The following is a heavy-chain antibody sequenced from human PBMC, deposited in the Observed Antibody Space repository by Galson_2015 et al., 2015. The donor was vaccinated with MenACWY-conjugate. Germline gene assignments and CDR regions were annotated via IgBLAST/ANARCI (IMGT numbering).Heavy chain of an antibody. CDR1: GFIFNNYW. CDR3: ARDLGFYCSRNDCYSPY. CDR2: IKQDGSEK. V-gene: IGHV3-7*03. Sequence: SLRLSCAASGFIFNNYWMSWVRQVPGKGPAWVANIKQDGSEKYYVDSVRGRFTISRDNAKNSLYLQMNSLRAEDTAVYYCARDLGFYCSRNDCYSPYWGQGTLVTVSS. J-gene: IGHJ4*02. D-gene: IGHD2-2*01.